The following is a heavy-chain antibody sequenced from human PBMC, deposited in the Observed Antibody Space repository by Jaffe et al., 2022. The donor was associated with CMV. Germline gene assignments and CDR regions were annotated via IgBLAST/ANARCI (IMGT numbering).Heavy chain of an antibody. V-gene: IGHV4-39*01. CDR1: GGSISSSSYY. Sequence: QLQLQESGPGLVTPSETLSLTCTVSGGSISSSSYYWGWIRQPPGKGLEWIGSIFYGGSTYYNPSLKSRVTISVDTSKNQVSLKLSSVTAADTALYYCARHKFLRYYMDVWGKGTPVTVSS. J-gene: IGHJ6*03. CDR3: ARHKFLRYYMDV. CDR2: IFYGGST. D-gene: IGHD3-16*01.